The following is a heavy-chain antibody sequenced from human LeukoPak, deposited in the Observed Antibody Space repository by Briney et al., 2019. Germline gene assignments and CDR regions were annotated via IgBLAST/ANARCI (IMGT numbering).Heavy chain of an antibody. J-gene: IGHJ4*02. CDR1: GYTFTAYY. CDR3: ARDSIAAAGVPNY. V-gene: IGHV1-2*02. Sequence: ASVKVSCKASGYTFTAYYIHWVRQAPGQGLEWMGWINPNSGATNCAQKFQGRVTMTRDTSISTAYMELSRLRSDDTAVYYCARDSIAAAGVPNYWGQGTLVTVSS. CDR2: INPNSGAT. D-gene: IGHD6-13*01.